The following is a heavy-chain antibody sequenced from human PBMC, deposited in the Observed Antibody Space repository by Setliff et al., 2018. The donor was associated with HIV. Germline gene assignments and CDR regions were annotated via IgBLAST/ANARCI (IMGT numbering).Heavy chain of an antibody. D-gene: IGHD6-19*01. CDR2: IDTSGST. Sequence: ASETLSLTCTVFGGSTFYWSWIRQPAGKGLEWIGHIDTSGSTNYNPSLKSRVTISVDTSKSQFSLNVNSVTAADTAVYYCATSSSWSTFDYWGQGTLVTVSS. J-gene: IGHJ4*02. CDR1: GGSTFY. CDR3: ATSSSWSTFDY. V-gene: IGHV4-4*07.